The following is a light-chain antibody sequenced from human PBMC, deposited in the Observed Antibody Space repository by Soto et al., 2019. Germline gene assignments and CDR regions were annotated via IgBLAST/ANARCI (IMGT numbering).Light chain of an antibody. CDR2: EVS. CDR1: PRYVGGYNY. CDR3: SSYAGSNRGV. J-gene: IGLJ1*01. V-gene: IGLV2-8*01. Sequence: LTPPPPPPRAPGKSFPLSPPGTPRYVGGYNYVSWYQQHPGKAPKLMIYEVSKRPSGVPDRFSGSKSGNTASLTVSGLQAEDEADYYCSSYAGSNRGVFGTGTKVTVL.